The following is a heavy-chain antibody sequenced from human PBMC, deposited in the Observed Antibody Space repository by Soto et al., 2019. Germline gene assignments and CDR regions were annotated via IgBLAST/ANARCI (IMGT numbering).Heavy chain of an antibody. CDR2: IYSGGST. CDR1: GFTVSSNY. D-gene: IGHD2-15*01. CDR3: ARDRLGYNTRWYMDV. Sequence: GGSLRLSCAASGFTVSSNYMSWVRQAPGKGLEWVSVIYSGGSTYYTDSVKGRFTISRDNSKNTLYLQMNSLRAEDTAVYYCARDRLGYNTRWYMDVWGKGTTVTVSS. V-gene: IGHV3-66*01. J-gene: IGHJ6*03.